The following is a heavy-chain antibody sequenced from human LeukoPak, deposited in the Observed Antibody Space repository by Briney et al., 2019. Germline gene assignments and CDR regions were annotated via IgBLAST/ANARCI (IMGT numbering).Heavy chain of an antibody. CDR1: GFTFSSYA. V-gene: IGHV3-23*01. Sequence: PGGSLRLSCAASGFTFSSYAMSWVRQAPGKGLEWVSAISGSGGSTYYADSVKGRFTISRDNSKNTLYLQMNSLRAEDAAVYYCARVDYGDYQYFQQWGQGTLVTVSS. J-gene: IGHJ1*01. CDR2: ISGSGGST. D-gene: IGHD4-17*01. CDR3: ARVDYGDYQYFQQ.